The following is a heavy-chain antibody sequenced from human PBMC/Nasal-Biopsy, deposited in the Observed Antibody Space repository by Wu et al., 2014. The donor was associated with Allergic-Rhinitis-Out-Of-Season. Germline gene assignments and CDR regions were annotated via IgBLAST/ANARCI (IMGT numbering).Heavy chain of an antibody. V-gene: IGHV4-31*03. J-gene: IGHJ4*02. CDR3: ARRQDDDSYYRNYFDS. Sequence: TLSLTCTVSGASIGGSAYYWAWIRQHPEKGLEWIAHIFYSGTAYHNPSLEGRVAMSVDTSTNQFSLRLSSVTAADTAVYYCARRQDDDSYYRNYFDSWSQGTLVTVSS. CDR1: GASIGGSAYY. CDR2: IFYSGTA. D-gene: IGHD3-10*01.